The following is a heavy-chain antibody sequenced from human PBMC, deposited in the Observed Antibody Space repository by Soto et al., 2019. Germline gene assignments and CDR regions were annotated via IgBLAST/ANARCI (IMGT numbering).Heavy chain of an antibody. V-gene: IGHV2-70*01. CDR3: ARSIYYDYVWGSSRKRFDY. D-gene: IGHD3-16*01. Sequence: SRHTLVNPPQTLTLTSPFAGFSLSNSGMCVSWIRHPPGKALEWLAPIDWDDDKSCSTSLKTRLTIAKDTSKNQVVLTMTNMDPVDTATYYCARSIYYDYVWGSSRKRFDYWGQGTLGTVSS. J-gene: IGHJ4*02. CDR1: GFSLSNSGMC. CDR2: IDWDDDK.